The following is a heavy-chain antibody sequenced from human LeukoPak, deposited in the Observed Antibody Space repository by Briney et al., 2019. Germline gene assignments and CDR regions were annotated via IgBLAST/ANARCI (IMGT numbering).Heavy chain of an antibody. CDR2: IRSNGINT. J-gene: IGHJ4*02. CDR3: AKDAQRGFDYSNSLEY. Sequence: GGSLRLSCEVSGFSLTTYGMLWVRQAPGKGLEWVAFIRSNGINTYYGDSVKGRFTISRDNSRKTLYLQMNSLRGEDTAVYYCAKDAQRGFDYSNSLEYWGQGTLVSVSS. D-gene: IGHD4-11*01. V-gene: IGHV3-30*02. CDR1: GFSLTTYG.